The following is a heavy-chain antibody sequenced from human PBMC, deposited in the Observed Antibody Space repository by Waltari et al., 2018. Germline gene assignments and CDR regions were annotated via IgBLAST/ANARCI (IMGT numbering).Heavy chain of an antibody. CDR1: GFTFSSYA. CDR3: AKDELASDRCGGSSYYYYYCMDV. CDR2: ISGSGVRT. D-gene: IGHD2-15*01. V-gene: IGHV3-23*01. Sequence: EVQLLESGGGLVQPGGCVRLSCAASGFTFSSYAMSWVSQGPVKGLEWVTAISGSGVRTSYADSVKGRCTIARDNSKNTLYLQMNSLRAEDTAVYYCAKDELASDRCGGSSYYYYYCMDVWGQGTTVTVSS. J-gene: IGHJ6*02.